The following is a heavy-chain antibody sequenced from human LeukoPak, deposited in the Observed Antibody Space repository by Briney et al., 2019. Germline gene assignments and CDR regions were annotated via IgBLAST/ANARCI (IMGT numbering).Heavy chain of an antibody. D-gene: IGHD3-22*01. V-gene: IGHV1-18*01. Sequence: ASVKVSCKASGYTFTSYGISWVRQAPGQGLEWMGWISAYNGNTNYAQKLQGRVTMTTDTSTSTAYMELRSLRSDDTAVYYCARDSIQARAYYDSSGKRAFDIWGQGTMVTVSS. CDR2: ISAYNGNT. CDR1: GYTFTSYG. J-gene: IGHJ3*02. CDR3: ARDSIQARAYYDSSGKRAFDI.